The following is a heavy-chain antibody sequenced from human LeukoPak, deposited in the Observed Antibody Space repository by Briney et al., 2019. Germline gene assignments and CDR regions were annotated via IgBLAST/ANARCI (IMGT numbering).Heavy chain of an antibody. V-gene: IGHV3-53*01. CDR1: GFTVSSNY. Sequence: GGSLRLSCAVSGFTVSSNYMSWVRQAPGKGLEWVSVIYDGGSTDYAESVKGRFTISRDNSKNTIYHQMNSLRADDTAVYYCARYWGYCSSTSCHVFDYWGQGTLVTVSS. D-gene: IGHD2-2*01. CDR3: ARYWGYCSSTSCHVFDY. J-gene: IGHJ4*02. CDR2: IYDGGST.